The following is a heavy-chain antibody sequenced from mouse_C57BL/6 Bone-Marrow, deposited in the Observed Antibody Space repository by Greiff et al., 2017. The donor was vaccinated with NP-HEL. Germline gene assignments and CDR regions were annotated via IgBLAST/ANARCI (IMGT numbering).Heavy chain of an antibody. CDR3: GGIPENNGSGLCAMDG. D-gene: IGHD1-1*01. CDR1: GYTFTSYW. J-gene: IGHJ4*01. V-gene: IGHV1-72*01. CDR2: IDPNSGGT. Sequence: VQLQQPGAELVKPGASVKLSCKASGYTFTSYWMHWVKQRPGRGLEWIGRIDPNSGGTKYNEKFKSKATLTVDKPSSTAYLQLSSLTSEDSAVFYCGGIPENNGSGLCAMDGGGEGTSVTVS.